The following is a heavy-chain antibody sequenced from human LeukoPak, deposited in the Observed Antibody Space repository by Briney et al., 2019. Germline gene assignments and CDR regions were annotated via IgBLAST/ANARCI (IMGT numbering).Heavy chain of an antibody. V-gene: IGHV4-34*01. J-gene: IGHJ4*02. CDR3: ARGRIYDTPLCY. CDR2: INHSGST. Sequence: SETLSLTCAVYGGSFSGYYWSWIRQPPGKGLEWIGEINHSGSTNYNPSLKSRVTISVDTSKNQFSLKLSSVTAADTAVYYCARGRIYDTPLCYWGQGTLVTVSS. CDR1: GGSFSGYY. D-gene: IGHD3-3*01.